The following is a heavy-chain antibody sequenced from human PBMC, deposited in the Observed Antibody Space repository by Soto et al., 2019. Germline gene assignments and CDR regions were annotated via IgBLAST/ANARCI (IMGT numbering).Heavy chain of an antibody. Sequence: QVQLVQSGAEVKKPGASVKVSCKASGYTFTSYDINWVRQATGQGLEWMGWMNHNSGNTGYAQKYQGRVTMTRNTAISTAYIELSSLRSEDTAVYYCARALNCSGGSCYYYYYYYYMDVLGKGHTVTVSS. CDR1: GYTFTSYD. J-gene: IGHJ6*03. CDR3: ARALNCSGGSCYYYYYYYYMDV. D-gene: IGHD2-15*01. V-gene: IGHV1-8*01. CDR2: MNHNSGNT.